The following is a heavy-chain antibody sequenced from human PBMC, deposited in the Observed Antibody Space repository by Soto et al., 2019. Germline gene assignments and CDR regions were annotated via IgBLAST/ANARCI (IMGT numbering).Heavy chain of an antibody. Sequence: PSETLSLTCAVSSSSIRSSRYYWGWIRQPPGKGLEWIGSIYYSGSTYYNPPLKSRVTVSVDTSKNQFSLKLSSVTAADTAVYYCARHRSDFWFDPWGQGTLVTVSS. V-gene: IGHV4-39*01. J-gene: IGHJ5*02. CDR1: SSSIRSSRYY. CDR3: ARHRSDFWFDP. CDR2: IYYSGST. D-gene: IGHD2-21*02.